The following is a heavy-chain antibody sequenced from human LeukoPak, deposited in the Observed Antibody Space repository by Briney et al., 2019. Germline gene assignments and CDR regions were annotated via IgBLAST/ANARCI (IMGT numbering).Heavy chain of an antibody. CDR2: INWNGGST. CDR1: GFTFDDYG. CDR3: ARAGLYNWNYEGTAYFDY. J-gene: IGHJ4*02. Sequence: GGSLRLSCAASGFTFDDYGMSWVRQAPGKGLEWVSGINWNGGSTGYADSVKGRFTISRDNAKNSLYLQMNSLRAEDTDLYYCARAGLYNWNYEGTAYFDYWGQGTLVTVSS. D-gene: IGHD1-7*01. V-gene: IGHV3-20*04.